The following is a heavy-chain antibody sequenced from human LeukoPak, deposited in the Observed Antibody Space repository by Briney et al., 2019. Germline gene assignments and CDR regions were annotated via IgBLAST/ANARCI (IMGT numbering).Heavy chain of an antibody. Sequence: GGSLSPSGPPLGFPSISYEMNWVPKAQGKGLDWVSYISSSGSTIYYADSVKGRFTISRDNSKNTLYLQMNSLRAEDTAVYYCAKARGAGTDFGYWGQGTLVTVSS. CDR1: GFPSISYE. D-gene: IGHD6-19*01. CDR2: ISSSGSTI. J-gene: IGHJ4*02. V-gene: IGHV3-48*03. CDR3: AKARGAGTDFGY.